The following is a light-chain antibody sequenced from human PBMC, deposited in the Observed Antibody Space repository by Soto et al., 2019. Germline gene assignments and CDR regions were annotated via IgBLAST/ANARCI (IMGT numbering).Light chain of an antibody. V-gene: IGKV3-11*01. Sequence: EIVLTQSPATLSLSPGERATLSCRASQSVSSYLAWYQQKPGQAPRLLIYDASNRATGIPARFSGSGSGTYFTLTISSQELEDFAVYYCQQRSNWPRNTFGPGTKVDIK. CDR1: QSVSSY. J-gene: IGKJ3*01. CDR2: DAS. CDR3: QQRSNWPRNT.